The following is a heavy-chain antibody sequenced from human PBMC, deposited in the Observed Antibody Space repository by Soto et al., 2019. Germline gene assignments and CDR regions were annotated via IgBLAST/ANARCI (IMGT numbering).Heavy chain of an antibody. CDR2: INPSGGST. Sequence: GASVKVSCKASGYTFTSFYMHWVRQAPGQGLEWMGIINPSGGSTSYAQKFQGRVTMTRDTSTSTVYMELSSLRSEDTAVYYCARDRLYGDYPPGYYYGMDFWRQGTTVSASS. CDR1: GYTFTSFY. J-gene: IGHJ6*01. V-gene: IGHV1-46*01. D-gene: IGHD4-17*01. CDR3: ARDRLYGDYPPGYYYGMDF.